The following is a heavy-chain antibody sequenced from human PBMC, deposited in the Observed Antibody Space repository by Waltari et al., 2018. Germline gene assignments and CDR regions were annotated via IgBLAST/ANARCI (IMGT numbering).Heavy chain of an antibody. CDR1: GGSISSYY. V-gene: IGHV4-59*01. CDR2: IYYSGGT. Sequence: QVQLQESGPGLVKPSETLSLTCTVSGGSISSYYWSWIRQPPGKGLEWLGYIYYSGGTHDNPPLKSRVTISVDTSKNQFSLKLSSVTAADTAVYYCARVYYDSSGYYWGFDYWGQGTLVTVSS. CDR3: ARVYYDSSGYYWGFDY. J-gene: IGHJ4*02. D-gene: IGHD3-22*01.